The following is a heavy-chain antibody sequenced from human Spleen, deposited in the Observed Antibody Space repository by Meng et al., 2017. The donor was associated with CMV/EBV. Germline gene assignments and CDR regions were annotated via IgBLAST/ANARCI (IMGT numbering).Heavy chain of an antibody. CDR1: DGAFSGYY. CDR3: ARGVQGGRYPLFYYPRMDG. CDR2: VNFSGST. V-gene: IGHV4-34*01. J-gene: IGHJ6*02. Sequence: LRLSCSVPDGAFSGYYWTWIRQPPGKWLEWIGEVNFSGSTSYNPSLKSLLTISVDTSKSQFSMKLKSVTAAETATYYCARGVQGGRYPLFYYPRMDGWGQGATVTVSS. D-gene: IGHD2-15*01.